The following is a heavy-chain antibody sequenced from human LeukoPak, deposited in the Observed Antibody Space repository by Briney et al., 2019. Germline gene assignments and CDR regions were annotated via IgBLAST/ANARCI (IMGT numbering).Heavy chain of an antibody. Sequence: GASVKVSCKVSGYTLTELSMHWVRRAPGKGLEWMGGFDPEDGETIYAQKFQGRVTMTEDTSTDTAYMELSSLRSEDTAVYYCATVSRSGGPYYYYGMDVWGQGTTVTVSS. CDR2: FDPEDGET. CDR1: GYTLTELS. CDR3: ATVSRSGGPYYYYGMDV. J-gene: IGHJ6*02. D-gene: IGHD6-19*01. V-gene: IGHV1-24*01.